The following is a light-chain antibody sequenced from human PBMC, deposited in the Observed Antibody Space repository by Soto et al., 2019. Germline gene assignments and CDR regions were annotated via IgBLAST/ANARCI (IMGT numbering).Light chain of an antibody. CDR2: GAS. CDR1: QDITSY. V-gene: IGKV1-9*01. Sequence: IQFTQSPSSLSASVEDSVTITRRASQDITSYLAWYQQKPGKAPSLLIYGASTLHSGIPSRFSGSGSGTDFTLTISSLQAEDFASYYCQHYNTYLWTFGPGTKVDIK. CDR3: QHYNTYLWT. J-gene: IGKJ1*01.